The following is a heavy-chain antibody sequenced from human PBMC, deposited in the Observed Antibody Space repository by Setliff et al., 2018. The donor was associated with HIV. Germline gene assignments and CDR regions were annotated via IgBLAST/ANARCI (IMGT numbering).Heavy chain of an antibody. V-gene: IGHV4-4*09. J-gene: IGHJ5*02. CDR1: GGSVSIYH. D-gene: IGHD2-21*02. CDR2: IYASGTT. CDR3: ARVFPVVTAEDNRFDP. Sequence: PSETLSLTCTVSGGSVSIYHLNWLRQSPGKGLECIGYIYASGTTQYNPSLESRATISLDTSKNQISLKLKSVTAADTAMYYCARVFPVVTAEDNRFDPWGQGTLVTVSS.